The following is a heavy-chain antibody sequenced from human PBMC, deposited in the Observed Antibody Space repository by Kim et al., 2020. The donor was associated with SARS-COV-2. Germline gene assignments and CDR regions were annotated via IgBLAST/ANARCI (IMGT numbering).Heavy chain of an antibody. CDR2: ISPDGVST. V-gene: IGHV3-64D*09. J-gene: IGHJ4*02. CDR3: VKIMAIAGTWGIDY. Sequence: GGSLRLSCSASGFTFSHYAMHWVRQAPGKGLEWVSGISPDGVSTYYADSVKGRFTLSRDNSKNTLYLQMSSLRAEDTALYSCVKIMAIAGTWGIDYWGQGTLVTVSS. D-gene: IGHD6-19*01. CDR1: GFTFSHYA.